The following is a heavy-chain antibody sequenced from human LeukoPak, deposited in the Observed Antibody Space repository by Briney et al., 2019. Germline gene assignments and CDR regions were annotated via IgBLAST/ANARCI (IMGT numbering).Heavy chain of an antibody. CDR2: INRSGST. J-gene: IGHJ4*02. D-gene: IGHD6-6*01. CDR1: GGSFSGYY. Sequence: SETLSLTCAVYGGSFSGYYWSWIRQPPGKGLEWIGEINRSGSTNYNPSLKSRVTISVDTSKNQFSLKLSSVTAADTAVYYCARGIAARKFRLVVRVYGYWGQGTLVTVSS. CDR3: ARGIAARKFRLVVRVYGY. V-gene: IGHV4-34*01.